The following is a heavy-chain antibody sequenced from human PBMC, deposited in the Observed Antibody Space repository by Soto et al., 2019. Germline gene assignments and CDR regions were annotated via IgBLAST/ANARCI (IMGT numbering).Heavy chain of an antibody. V-gene: IGHV4-34*01. CDR2: INHSGST. Sequence: PSETLSLTCAVYGGSFSGYYWSWIRQPPGKGLEWIGEINHSGSTNYNPSLKSRVTISVDTSKNQFSLKLSSVTAADTAVYYCARGRRDTMVRGVIIKVFDYWGQGTLVTVSS. J-gene: IGHJ4*02. D-gene: IGHD3-10*01. CDR1: GGSFSGYY. CDR3: ARGRRDTMVRGVIIKVFDY.